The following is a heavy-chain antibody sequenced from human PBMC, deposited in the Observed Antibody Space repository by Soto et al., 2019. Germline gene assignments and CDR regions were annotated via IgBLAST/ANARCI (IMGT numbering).Heavy chain of an antibody. V-gene: IGHV4-31*03. Sequence: QVQLQESGPGLVKPSQTLSLTCTVSVGSISSGGYYWSWIRQNPGKGVDGIGYIYYSGSTYYNPSLKSRVTISVDTSKNQFSMKLISVTAADTAVYYCARYATIYCSGGSCDLGGFDYWGQGTLVTVSS. CDR3: ARYATIYCSGGSCDLGGFDY. J-gene: IGHJ4*02. CDR2: IYYSGST. CDR1: VGSISSGGYY. D-gene: IGHD2-15*01.